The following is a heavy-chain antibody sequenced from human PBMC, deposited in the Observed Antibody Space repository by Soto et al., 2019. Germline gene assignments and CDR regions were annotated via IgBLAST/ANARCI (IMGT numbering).Heavy chain of an antibody. CDR2: IYPGDSDT. Sequence: PGESLKISCKGSGYSFTSYWIGWVRQMPGKGLEWMGIIYPGDSDTRYSPSFQGQVTISADKSISTAYLQWSSLKASDTAMYYCARHNVAIRFLEWLFHIDAFDIWGQGTMVTVSS. J-gene: IGHJ3*02. V-gene: IGHV5-51*01. CDR3: ARHNVAIRFLEWLFHIDAFDI. D-gene: IGHD3-3*01. CDR1: GYSFTSYW.